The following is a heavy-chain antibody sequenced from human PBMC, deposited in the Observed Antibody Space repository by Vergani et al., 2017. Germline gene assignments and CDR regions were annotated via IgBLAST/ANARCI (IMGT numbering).Heavy chain of an antibody. V-gene: IGHV3-9*02. J-gene: IGHJ5*02. Sequence: EVQLEESGGGLVLPGRSLRLSCVASGFTSAGYAMHWVRQAPGKGLEWVLGISWNSNSIRYADSVKGRFTISRDNAKNYLYLQMNSLRAEDTALYYCEKDLGTSSGGGWFDPWGQGTLVTVSS. CDR2: ISWNSNSI. D-gene: IGHD6-6*01. CDR1: GFTSAGYA. CDR3: EKDLGTSSGGGWFDP.